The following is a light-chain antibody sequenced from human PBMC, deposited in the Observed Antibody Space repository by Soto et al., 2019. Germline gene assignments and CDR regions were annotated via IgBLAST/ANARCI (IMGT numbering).Light chain of an antibody. CDR1: QTIGSY. Sequence: DIQMTQSPSSLSASVGDRVTITCRAGQTIGSYLNWYQHKLGKAPKLLIYAASSLQSGVPSRFSGSGSGADFSLTINSLKPEDFATYHCQQSYTSPFTFGPGTKVDIK. CDR3: QQSYTSPFT. J-gene: IGKJ3*01. CDR2: AAS. V-gene: IGKV1-39*01.